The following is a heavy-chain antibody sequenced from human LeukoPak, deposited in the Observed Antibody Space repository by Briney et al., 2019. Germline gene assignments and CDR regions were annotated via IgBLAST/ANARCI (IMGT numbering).Heavy chain of an antibody. CDR2: INPDGSKK. CDR1: GFTFGSSW. CDR3: ARDSAYSAFDY. J-gene: IGHJ4*02. Sequence: GGSLRLSCAASGFTFGSSWMCWVRQAPGRGLERVAIINPDGSKKYYMDSVKGRFTVSRDYVKNSLYLQMDSLRAEDTAVYYCARDSAYSAFDYWGQGALVTVSS. V-gene: IGHV3-7*01. D-gene: IGHD4-11*01.